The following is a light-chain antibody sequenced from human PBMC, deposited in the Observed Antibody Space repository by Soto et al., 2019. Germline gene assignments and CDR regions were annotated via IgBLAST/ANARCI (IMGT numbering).Light chain of an antibody. CDR1: QSVSSSY. CDR3: QQVRT. Sequence: EIVLTQSPGTLSLSPGERATLSCRASQSVSSSYLAWYQQKPGQAPRLLIYGASSKATGIPDRFSGSGSGTDFYLTISRLEPEDFAVYYCQQVRTFGQGTKVEIK. CDR2: GAS. V-gene: IGKV3-20*01. J-gene: IGKJ1*01.